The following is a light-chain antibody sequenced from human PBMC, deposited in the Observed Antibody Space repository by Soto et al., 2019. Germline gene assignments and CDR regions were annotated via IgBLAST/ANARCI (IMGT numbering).Light chain of an antibody. CDR3: QHSNLWPIT. CDR2: GAS. V-gene: IGKV3-15*01. CDR1: QSVSSN. Sequence: TQSPGTGSLNTGKRATISCRASQSVSSNLAWYQQKPGQAPRLLIYGASTRATGIPARFSGSGSGTEFTLTINSLQSEDSAVYDCQHSNLWPITFGQGTRLEI. J-gene: IGKJ5*01.